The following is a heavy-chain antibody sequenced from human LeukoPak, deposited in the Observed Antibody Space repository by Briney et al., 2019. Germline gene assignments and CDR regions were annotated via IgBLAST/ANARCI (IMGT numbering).Heavy chain of an antibody. Sequence: PSETLSLTCTVSGGPINTYYWSWIRQPPGKGLECLGFIFHTGTTNYNPSLKSRVTISVDTSKNQFSLKLSSVTAADTAIYYCARTYCGTNACQFDHWGQGNLVTVSS. V-gene: IGHV4-59*08. CDR1: GGPINTYY. CDR2: IFHTGTT. D-gene: IGHD2-21*01. J-gene: IGHJ4*02. CDR3: ARTYCGTNACQFDH.